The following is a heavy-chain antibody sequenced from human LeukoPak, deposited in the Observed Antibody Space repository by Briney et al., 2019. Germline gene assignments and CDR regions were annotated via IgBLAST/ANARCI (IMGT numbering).Heavy chain of an antibody. D-gene: IGHD2-15*01. Sequence: GGTLRLSCAASGFIFSTYVMTWVRQVPGKGLEWVSVISGSGTNTYYADSVKGRFTISRDNSKNTLYLQMNSLRAEDTAVYYCAKGISPVISLVYFDYWGQGTLVTVSS. CDR1: GFIFSTYV. CDR3: AKGISPVISLVYFDY. J-gene: IGHJ4*02. CDR2: ISGSGTNT. V-gene: IGHV3-23*01.